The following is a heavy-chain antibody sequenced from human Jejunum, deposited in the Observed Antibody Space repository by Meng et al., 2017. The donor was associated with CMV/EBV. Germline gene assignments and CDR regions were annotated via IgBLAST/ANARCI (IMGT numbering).Heavy chain of an antibody. V-gene: IGHV4-39*07. CDR3: ARDSSGVSGTFDS. D-gene: IGHD5/OR15-5a*01. J-gene: IGHJ4*02. Sequence: QLQLKELGPGLVKPSENMSLPCTVSGGSISSSTYYWGWVRQPPGKGLEWMGLMRSSGSSFYSPSLRSRVTMSVDTSKNQFSLKVNSVTAVDTAVYYCARDSSGVSGTFDSWGQGTLVTVYS. CDR2: MRSSGSS. CDR1: GGSISSSTYY.